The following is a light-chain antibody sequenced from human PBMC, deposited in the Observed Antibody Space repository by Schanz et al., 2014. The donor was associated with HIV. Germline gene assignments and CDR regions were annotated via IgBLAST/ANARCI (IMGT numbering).Light chain of an antibody. CDR1: SSDFGDYNF. CDR3: AAWDDSLNGHVV. V-gene: IGLV2-14*03. Sequence: QSALIQPASVSGSPGQSITISCIGTSSDFGDYNFVSWYQQHPGKAPKLILYDVSYRPSGVSDRFSGSKSGNTASLTISGLQSEDEADYYCAAWDDSLNGHVVFGGGTKVTVL. CDR2: DVS. J-gene: IGLJ2*01.